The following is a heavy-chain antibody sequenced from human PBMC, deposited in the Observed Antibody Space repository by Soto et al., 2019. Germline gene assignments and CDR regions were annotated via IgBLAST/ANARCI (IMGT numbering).Heavy chain of an antibody. CDR2: ITPVFGTP. CDR1: GGSLSNYG. Sequence: QVQLVQSGAEVKKPGSSVKVSCKASGGSLSNYGISWVRQAPGQGLEWMGAITPVFGTPNYAQKFQDRVTITADESPTTVYMEVRSLKSEDTAVYYCARGDATKIVVTTYYAMDVWGQGTTVTVSS. V-gene: IGHV1-69*12. D-gene: IGHD3-22*01. CDR3: ARGDATKIVVTTYYAMDV. J-gene: IGHJ6*02.